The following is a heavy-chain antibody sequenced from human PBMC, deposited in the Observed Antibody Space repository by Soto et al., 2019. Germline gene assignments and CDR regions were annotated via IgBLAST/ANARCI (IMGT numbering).Heavy chain of an antibody. CDR1: GYTFSSYG. CDR2: ISAYNGNT. V-gene: IGHV1-18*01. CDR3: ARDSPPVDY. J-gene: IGHJ4*02. Sequence: QVQLVQSGAEVKKPGASVKVSCKASGYTFSSYGISWVRQAPGQGLEWMGWISAYNGNTKYAQKIHGRVTMTTDTCKSPAYMELRSLRSDDTAVYYCARDSPPVDYWCQGTLVTVSS.